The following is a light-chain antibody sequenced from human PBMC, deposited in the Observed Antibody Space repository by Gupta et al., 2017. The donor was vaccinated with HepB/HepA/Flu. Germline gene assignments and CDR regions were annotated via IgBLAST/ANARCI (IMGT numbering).Light chain of an antibody. CDR1: QSISGW. CDR3: QQYVNYPLT. Sequence: DTQMTQAPATLSASVGDRVTVTCRASQSISGWLDWYQQKPGKAPKLLIHKASSLESGVPSSFSGSGYGTEFTLTISSLQPDDFAIYFCQQYVNYPLTFGGGTKVEI. CDR2: KAS. V-gene: IGKV1-5*03. J-gene: IGKJ4*01.